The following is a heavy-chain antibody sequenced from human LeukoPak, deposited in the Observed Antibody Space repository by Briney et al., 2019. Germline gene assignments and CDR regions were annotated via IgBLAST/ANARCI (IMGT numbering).Heavy chain of an antibody. CDR3: ARFQLVYAFDI. Sequence: GSLRLSCAASGFTFTTYTMHWVRQPPGKGLEWIGEIYHSGSTNYNPSLKSRVTISVDKSKNQFSLKLSSVTAADTAVYYCARFQLVYAFDIWGQGTMVTVSS. V-gene: IGHV4-4*02. D-gene: IGHD1-1*01. CDR1: GFTFTTYTM. J-gene: IGHJ3*02. CDR2: IYHSGST.